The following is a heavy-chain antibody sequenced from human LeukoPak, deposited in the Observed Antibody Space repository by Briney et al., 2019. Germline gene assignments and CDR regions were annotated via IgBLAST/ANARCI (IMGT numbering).Heavy chain of an antibody. D-gene: IGHD5-12*01. V-gene: IGHV3-21*01. CDR3: ARGRLRGFTGYDRGDFDL. Sequence: GGSLRLTCSASGFTFSSYTMNWVRQAPRKGPESVADTSGYSNNIDYADSLKGRFTISRDNSRKSLYLQMSSLRAEDTAVYYCARGRLRGFTGYDRGDFDLWGQGTLVTVSS. J-gene: IGHJ4*02. CDR1: GFTFSSYT. CDR2: TSGYSNNI.